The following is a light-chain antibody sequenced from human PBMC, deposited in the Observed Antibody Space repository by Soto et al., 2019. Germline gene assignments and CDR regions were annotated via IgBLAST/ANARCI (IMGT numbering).Light chain of an antibody. J-gene: IGLJ3*02. CDR2: YDD. CDR3: ASWDDSLDGWV. CDR1: RSNIGDNA. V-gene: IGLV1-36*01. Sequence: QSVLTQPPSVSEAPRQRVTISCSGSRSNIGDNAVNWYQQVPGKAPKLLIYYDDLLPSGVSDRFSGSKSGTSASLAISGLQSEDEADYYCASWDDSLDGWVFGGGTKLT.